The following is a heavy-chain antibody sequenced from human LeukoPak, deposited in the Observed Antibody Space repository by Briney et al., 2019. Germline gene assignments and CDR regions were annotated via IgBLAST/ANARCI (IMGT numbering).Heavy chain of an antibody. V-gene: IGHV3-23*01. CDR3: AKDQNWNYYYYYYMDV. CDR1: GFTFSSYA. Sequence: PGGSLRLSCAASGFTFSSYAMSWVRQAPGKGLEWVSAISGSGGSTYYADSVKGRFTISRDNYKNTLYLQMNSLRAEDTAVYYCAKDQNWNYYYYYYMDVWGKGTTVTVSS. J-gene: IGHJ6*03. D-gene: IGHD1-1*01. CDR2: ISGSGGST.